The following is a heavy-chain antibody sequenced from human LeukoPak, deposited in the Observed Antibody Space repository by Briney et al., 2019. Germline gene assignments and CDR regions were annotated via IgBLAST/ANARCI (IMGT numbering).Heavy chain of an antibody. Sequence: SETLSLTCNVSGGSISNYYWNWIRQPAGKGLEWIGRFYARGNTNYNPSLKSRVTMSVDTSKNQLSLKLSSVTAADTAVYYCARSGYNRFGYWGQGTLVTVSS. V-gene: IGHV4-4*07. CDR1: GGSISNYY. D-gene: IGHD5-24*01. CDR2: FYARGNT. CDR3: ARSGYNRFGY. J-gene: IGHJ4*02.